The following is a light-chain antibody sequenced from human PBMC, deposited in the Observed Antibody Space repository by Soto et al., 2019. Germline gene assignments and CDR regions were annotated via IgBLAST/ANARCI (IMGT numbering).Light chain of an antibody. CDR3: QSYDSSNLVV. CDR1: SGSIASNY. V-gene: IGLV6-57*04. J-gene: IGLJ2*01. CDR2: EDN. Sequence: NFMLTQPHSVSESPGKTVPISCTRSSGSIASNYVQWYQQRPGSAPTTVIYEDNQRPSGVPDRFSGSIDSSSNSASLTISGLETEDEADYYCQSYDSSNLVVFGGGTKLTVL.